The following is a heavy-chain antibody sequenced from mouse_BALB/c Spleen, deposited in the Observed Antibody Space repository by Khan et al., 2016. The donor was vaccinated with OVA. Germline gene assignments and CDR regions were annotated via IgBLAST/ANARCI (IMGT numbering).Heavy chain of an antibody. CDR2: IDPFNGGS. J-gene: IGHJ3*01. Sequence: VQLQQSGPELMKPGASVKISCKASGYSFTSYYIHWVKQSHGKTLEWIGYIDPFNGGSTYNQKFKGKATLTVDKSSNTDYMHLSSLTSEDSAVYCWARHGSTSWFAYWGQGTLVTVSA. V-gene: IGHV1-31*01. D-gene: IGHD1-1*01. CDR3: ARHGSTSWFAY. CDR1: GYSFTSYY.